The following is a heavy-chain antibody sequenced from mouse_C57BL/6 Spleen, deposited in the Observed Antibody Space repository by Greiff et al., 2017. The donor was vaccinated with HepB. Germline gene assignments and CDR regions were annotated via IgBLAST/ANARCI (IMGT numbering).Heavy chain of an antibody. V-gene: IGHV1-50*01. J-gene: IGHJ2*01. CDR1: GYTFTGYW. CDR3: ARIHGYYDY. Sequence: QVQLQQSGAELMKPGASVKLSCKASGYTFTGYWIEWVKQRPGHGLEWIGVIDPSDSYTNYNQKFKGKATLTVDTSSSTAYMQLSSLTSEDSAVYYCARIHGYYDYWGQGTTLTVSS. D-gene: IGHD2-3*01. CDR2: IDPSDSYT.